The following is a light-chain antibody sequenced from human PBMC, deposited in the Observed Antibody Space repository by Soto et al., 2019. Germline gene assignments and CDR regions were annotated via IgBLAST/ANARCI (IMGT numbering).Light chain of an antibody. Sequence: EIVLTQSPGTLSVSPGERATLSCRASQSVGRNYLAWYQQKPGQAPRLLIYDASSRATGIPDRFGGSGSGTDFTLTISRPEPEDFAVYYCQQYASSPLTFGGGTKVETK. CDR3: QQYASSPLT. V-gene: IGKV3-20*01. CDR1: QSVGRNY. CDR2: DAS. J-gene: IGKJ4*01.